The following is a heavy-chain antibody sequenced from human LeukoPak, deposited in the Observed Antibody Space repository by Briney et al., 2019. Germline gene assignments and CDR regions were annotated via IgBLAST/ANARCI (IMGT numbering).Heavy chain of an antibody. Sequence: ASVKVSCKASGYTFTSYGISWVRQATGQGLEWMGWISAYNGNTNYAQKLQGRVTMTTDTSTSTAYMELRSLRSDDTAVYYCARGVSGYSYGYNDYWGQGTLVTVSS. CDR3: ARGVSGYSYGYNDY. V-gene: IGHV1-18*01. CDR1: GYTFTSYG. D-gene: IGHD5-18*01. J-gene: IGHJ4*02. CDR2: ISAYNGNT.